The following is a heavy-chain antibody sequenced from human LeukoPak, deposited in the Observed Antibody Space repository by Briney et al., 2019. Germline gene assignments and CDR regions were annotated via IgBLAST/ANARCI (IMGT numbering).Heavy chain of an antibody. V-gene: IGHV3-30-3*01. CDR3: ARDSCSGGSCYYFDY. J-gene: IGHJ4*02. CDR2: ISYDGSNK. D-gene: IGHD2-15*01. CDR1: GFTFSSYA. Sequence: PGRSLRLSCAASGFTFSSYAMHWVRQAPGKGLEWVAVISYDGSNKYYADSVKGRLTISRDNSKNTLYLQMNSLRAEDTAVYYCARDSCSGGSCYYFDYWGQGTLVTVSS.